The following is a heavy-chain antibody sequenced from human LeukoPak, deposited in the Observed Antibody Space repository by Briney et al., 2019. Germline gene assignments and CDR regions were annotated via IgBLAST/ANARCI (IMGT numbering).Heavy chain of an antibody. D-gene: IGHD2-15*01. V-gene: IGHV1-2*02. CDR1: GYTFTGYY. J-gene: IGHJ4*02. CDR2: INPNSGGT. Sequence: ASVKVSCKASGYTFTGYYMHWVRQAPGQGLEWMGWINPNSGGTNYAQKFQGRVTMTRDTSINTAYMELSRLRSDDTAVYYCARRYCSGGSCYNDYWGQGTLVTVSS. CDR3: ARRYCSGGSCYNDY.